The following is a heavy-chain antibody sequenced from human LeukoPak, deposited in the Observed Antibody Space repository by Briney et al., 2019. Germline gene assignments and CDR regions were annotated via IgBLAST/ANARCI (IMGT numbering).Heavy chain of an antibody. V-gene: IGHV3-53*01. J-gene: IGHJ4*02. CDR2: IYSGGST. Sequence: GGSLRLSCAASGFTVSSNYMSWVRQTPGKGLEWVSVIYSGGSTYYADSVKGRFTISRDNSKNTLYLQMNSLRAEDTAVYYCARQLNSYGELDYWGQGTLVTVSS. D-gene: IGHD5-18*01. CDR3: ARQLNSYGELDY. CDR1: GFTVSSNY.